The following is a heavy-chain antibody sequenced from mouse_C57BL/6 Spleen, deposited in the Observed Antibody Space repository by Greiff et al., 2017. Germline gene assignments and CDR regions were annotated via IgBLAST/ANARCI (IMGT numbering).Heavy chain of an antibody. D-gene: IGHD1-1*01. CDR3: ARQGTTVVEDYFDY. V-gene: IGHV1-64*01. Sequence: QVQLQQPGAELVKPGASVKLSCKASGYTFTSYWMHWVKQRPGQGLEWIGMIHPNSGSTNYNEKFKSKATLTVDKSSSTAYMQRSSLTSEDSAVYYCARQGTTVVEDYFDYWGQGTTLTVSS. J-gene: IGHJ2*01. CDR1: GYTFTSYW. CDR2: IHPNSGST.